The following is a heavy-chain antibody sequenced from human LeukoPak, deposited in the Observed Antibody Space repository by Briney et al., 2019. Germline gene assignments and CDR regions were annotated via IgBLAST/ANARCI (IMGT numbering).Heavy chain of an antibody. J-gene: IGHJ4*02. CDR2: INYSGIT. V-gene: IGHV4-39*07. CDR1: GGSISSKTCY. CDR3: ARGGSWLVKFDY. D-gene: IGHD5-12*01. Sequence: SETLSLTCTVSGGSISSKTCYWGWVRQPPGKGLEWIGSINYSGITYYNPPLRSRVTISVDTSKNQFSLKLSSVTAADTAVYYCARGGSWLVKFDYWGQGTLVTVSS.